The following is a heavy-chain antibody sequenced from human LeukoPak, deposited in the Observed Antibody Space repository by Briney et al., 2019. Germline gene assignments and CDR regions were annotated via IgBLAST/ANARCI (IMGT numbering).Heavy chain of an antibody. Sequence: GASVKVSCKASGYTFTSYGISWVRQAPGQGLEWMGWISAYNGNTNYAQKLQGRVTMTTDTSTSTAYMELRRLRSDDTAVYYCARGGDYYDSSGYYFSAFDIWGQGTMVTVSS. CDR3: ARGGDYYDSSGYYFSAFDI. V-gene: IGHV1-18*01. CDR2: ISAYNGNT. CDR1: GYTFTSYG. J-gene: IGHJ3*02. D-gene: IGHD3-22*01.